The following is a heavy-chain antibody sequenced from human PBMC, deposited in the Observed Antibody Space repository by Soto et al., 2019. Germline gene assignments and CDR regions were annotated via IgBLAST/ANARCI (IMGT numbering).Heavy chain of an antibody. D-gene: IGHD6-19*01. V-gene: IGHV4-4*02. CDR2: IYHSGST. J-gene: IGHJ6*02. CDR3: ARGYSSGCPPKDVGGCYYYGMDV. CDR1: GGSISSSNW. Sequence: SETLSLTCAFSGGSISSSNWWSWVRQPPGKGLEWIGEIYHSGSTNYNPSLKSRVTISVDKSKNQFSLKLSSVTAADTAVYYCARGYSSGCPPKDVGGCYYYGMDVWGQGTTVTVS.